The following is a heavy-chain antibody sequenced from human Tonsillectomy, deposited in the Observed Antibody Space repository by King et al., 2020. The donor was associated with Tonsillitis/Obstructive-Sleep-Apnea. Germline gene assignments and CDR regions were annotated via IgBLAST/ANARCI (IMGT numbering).Heavy chain of an antibody. CDR1: GDSMRSYY. V-gene: IGHV4-59*01. CDR2: IYYSGST. Sequence: VQLQESGPGLVKPSETLSLTCTVSGDSMRSYYWTWIRQPPGKGLEWIGYIYYSGSTNYNPSLKSRVIISVDTSKNQLSMNLSSVTAADTAVYYCARASGGGIAVAGPPEDWGPGAPGTVSP. CDR3: ARASGGGIAVAGPPED. D-gene: IGHD6-19*01. J-gene: IGHJ4*02.